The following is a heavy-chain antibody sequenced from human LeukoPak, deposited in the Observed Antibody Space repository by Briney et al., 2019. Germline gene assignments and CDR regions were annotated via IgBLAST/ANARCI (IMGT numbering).Heavy chain of an antibody. CDR2: VEIAGDT. D-gene: IGHD6-19*01. CDR1: GFTLGTYD. J-gene: IGHJ6*02. CDR3: ARGTITLALGLDV. V-gene: IGHV3-13*04. Sequence: GGSLRLSCAASGFTLGTYDIHWVRQGTGKGLEWVSTVEIAGDTYYSDSVRGRFAISRESAQNSLYLQMTNLRAGDTAVYYCARGTITLALGLDVWGQGTTVIVSS.